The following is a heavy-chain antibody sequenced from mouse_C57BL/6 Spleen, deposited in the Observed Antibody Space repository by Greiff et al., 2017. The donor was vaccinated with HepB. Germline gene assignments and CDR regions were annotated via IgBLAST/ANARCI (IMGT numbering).Heavy chain of an antibody. CDR1: GYTFTSYW. CDR2: IYPSDSET. Sequence: VQLQQSGAELVRPGSSVKLSCKASGYTFTSYWMDWVKQRPGQGLEWIGNIYPSDSETHYNQKFKDKATLTVDKSSSTAYMQLSSLTSEDSAVYYCARKRVYYGNLYFDYWGQGTTLTVSS. D-gene: IGHD2-1*01. V-gene: IGHV1-61*01. CDR3: ARKRVYYGNLYFDY. J-gene: IGHJ2*01.